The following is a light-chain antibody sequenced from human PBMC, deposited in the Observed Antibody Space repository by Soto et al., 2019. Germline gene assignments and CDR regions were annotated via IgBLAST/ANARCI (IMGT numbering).Light chain of an antibody. Sequence: QSALTQPPSASGSPGQSVTISCTGSISDVGAYNYVSWYQQHPGKAPKLIIYEVRRQPSGVPDRFSGSKSGNTASLTVSGLQSEDEADYFCSSYAGNNKLVFGGGTKLTVL. CDR1: ISDVGAYNY. CDR2: EVR. CDR3: SSYAGNNKLV. V-gene: IGLV2-8*01. J-gene: IGLJ2*01.